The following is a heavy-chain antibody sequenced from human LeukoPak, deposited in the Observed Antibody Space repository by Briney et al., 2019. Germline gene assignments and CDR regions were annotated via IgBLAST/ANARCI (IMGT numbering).Heavy chain of an antibody. J-gene: IGHJ4*02. Sequence: GGSLRLSCAASGFTFSSYAMSWVRQAPGKGLEWVSDINGSGGSTYYADSVKGRFTISRDNSKNTLYLQMNGLRAEDTAVYYCAKRIQSAMDTGYWGQGTLVTVSS. CDR1: GFTFSSYA. V-gene: IGHV3-23*01. CDR2: INGSGGST. CDR3: AKRIQSAMDTGY. D-gene: IGHD5-18*01.